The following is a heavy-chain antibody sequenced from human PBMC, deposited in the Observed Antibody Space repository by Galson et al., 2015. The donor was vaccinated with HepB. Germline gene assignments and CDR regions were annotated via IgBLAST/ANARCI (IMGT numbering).Heavy chain of an antibody. CDR3: VRDVDGSPGVFFDY. CDR2: ISAFNGNA. CDR1: GYTFTDFG. D-gene: IGHD1-26*01. J-gene: IGHJ4*02. V-gene: IGHV1-18*04. Sequence: SVKVSCKASGYTFTDFGISWVRQAPGQGPEWMGWISAFNGNAYSTQSLQGRVTMTQDTSTSTAYMELRSLRSDDTAVYYCVRDVDGSPGVFFDYWGQGTLVTVSS.